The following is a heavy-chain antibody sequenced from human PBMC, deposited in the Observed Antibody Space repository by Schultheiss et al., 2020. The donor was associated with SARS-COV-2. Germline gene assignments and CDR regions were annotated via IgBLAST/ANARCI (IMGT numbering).Heavy chain of an antibody. CDR1: GFTFSSYA. V-gene: IGHV3-64D*06. CDR3: VKTYYDFWSGYDAFDI. D-gene: IGHD3-3*01. Sequence: GGSLRLSCAASGFTFSSYAMHWVRQAPGKGLEYVSAISSNGGSTYYADSVKGRFTISRDNSKNTLYLQMSSLRAEDTAVYYCVKTYYDFWSGYDAFDIWGQGTMVTVSS. J-gene: IGHJ3*02. CDR2: ISSNGGST.